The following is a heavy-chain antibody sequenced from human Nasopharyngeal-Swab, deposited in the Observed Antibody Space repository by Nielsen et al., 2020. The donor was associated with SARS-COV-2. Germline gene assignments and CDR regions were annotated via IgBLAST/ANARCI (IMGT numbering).Heavy chain of an antibody. D-gene: IGHD6-13*01. CDR3: ARLDVSAAGRDY. V-gene: IGHV4-39*01. J-gene: IGHJ4*02. CDR2: IYYSGST. Sequence: WIRQPPGEGLEWIGRIYYSGSTYYNPSLKSRVTISVDTSKKQFSQKLSSGTAADTAVYYCARLDVSAAGRDYWGQGTLVTVSS.